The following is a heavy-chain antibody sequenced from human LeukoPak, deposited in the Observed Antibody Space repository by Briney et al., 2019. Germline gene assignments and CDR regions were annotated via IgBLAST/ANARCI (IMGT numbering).Heavy chain of an antibody. CDR2: INHSGST. Sequence: SETLSLTCAVYGGSFSGYYWSWIRQPPGKGLEWIGEINHSGSTNYNPSLKSRVTISVDTSKNQFSLKLSSVTAADTAVYYCARVRIAARRAPFDYWGQGTLVTVSS. D-gene: IGHD6-6*01. CDR3: ARVRIAARRAPFDY. CDR1: GGSFSGYY. J-gene: IGHJ4*02. V-gene: IGHV4-34*01.